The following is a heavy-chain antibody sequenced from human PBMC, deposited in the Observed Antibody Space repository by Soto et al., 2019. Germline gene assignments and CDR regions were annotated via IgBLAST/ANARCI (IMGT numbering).Heavy chain of an antibody. CDR2: ISAYNGNT. D-gene: IGHD3-10*01. CDR3: ARVISLGWFDP. Sequence: ASVKVSCKSSGYTFTSYGISCVRQAPGQGLEWMGWISAYNGNTNYAQKLQGRVTMTTDTSTSTAYMELRSLRSDDTAVYYCARVISLGWFDPWGQGTLVTVSS. J-gene: IGHJ5*02. CDR1: GYTFTSYG. V-gene: IGHV1-18*01.